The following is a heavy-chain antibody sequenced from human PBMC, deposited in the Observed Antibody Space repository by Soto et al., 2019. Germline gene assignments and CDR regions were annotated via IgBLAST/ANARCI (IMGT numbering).Heavy chain of an antibody. J-gene: IGHJ4*02. Sequence: SETLSLTCTVSGGSISSEGYYWSWFRQLPGKGLEWIGDIYYSGTTYHNPSLRSRLTISGDASKNQFSLKLSSVTAADTALYYCARGRGYSYGPYYFDYWGQGTLFIVS. D-gene: IGHD5-18*01. V-gene: IGHV4-31*03. CDR2: IYYSGTT. CDR1: GGSISSEGYY. CDR3: ARGRGYSYGPYYFDY.